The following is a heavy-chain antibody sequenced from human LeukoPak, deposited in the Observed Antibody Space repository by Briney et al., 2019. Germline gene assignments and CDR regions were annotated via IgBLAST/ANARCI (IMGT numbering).Heavy chain of an antibody. Sequence: GESLKISCKGSGYSFTSYWIGWVRQMPGKGLEWMGIIYPGDSDTRYSPSFQGQVTISADKSISTAYLQWSSLKASDTAMYYCARQSSIVGATTYYYMDVWGKGTTVTVSS. CDR2: IYPGDSDT. J-gene: IGHJ6*03. CDR3: ARQSSIVGATTYYYMDV. CDR1: GYSFTSYW. V-gene: IGHV5-51*01. D-gene: IGHD1-26*01.